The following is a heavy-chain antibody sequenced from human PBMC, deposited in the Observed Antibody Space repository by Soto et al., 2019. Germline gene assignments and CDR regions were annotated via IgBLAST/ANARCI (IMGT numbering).Heavy chain of an antibody. V-gene: IGHV4-39*01. J-gene: IGHJ4*02. CDR2: IYYSGST. CDR3: ATPSGYDSVYYFDY. D-gene: IGHD5-12*01. CDR1: GGSISSSSYY. Sequence: PSETLSRTCTVSGGSISSSSYYWGWIRQPPGKGLEWIGSIYYSGSTYYNPSLKSRVTISVDTSKNQFSLKLSSVTAADTAVYYCATPSGYDSVYYFDYWGQGTLVTVSS.